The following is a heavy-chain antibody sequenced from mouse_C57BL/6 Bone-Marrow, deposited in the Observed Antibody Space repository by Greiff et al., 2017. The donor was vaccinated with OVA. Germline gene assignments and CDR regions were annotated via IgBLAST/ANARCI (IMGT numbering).Heavy chain of an antibody. D-gene: IGHD4-1*01. CDR2: ITHSGET. Sequence: QVQLKQSGPGLVKPSQSLFLTCSITGFPITSGYYWIWIRQSPGKPLEWMGYITHSGETFYNPSLPSPISITRETSKNQFFLQLNSVTTEDTAMYYCAGELAWFAYWGQGTLVTVSA. J-gene: IGHJ3*01. CDR1: GFPITSGYY. CDR3: AGELAWFAY. V-gene: IGHV12-3*01.